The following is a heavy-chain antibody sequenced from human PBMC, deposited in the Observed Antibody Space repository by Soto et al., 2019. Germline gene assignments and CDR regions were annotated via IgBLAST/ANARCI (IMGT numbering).Heavy chain of an antibody. J-gene: IGHJ3*02. CDR1: GFIFSPYG. CDR3: ARAPRMAPFDI. Sequence: QVQLVESGGGVVQPGRSLRISCAASGFIFSPYGIHWVRQAPGKGLEWVALIRNDGSDKYYAESVTGRFTSSRDNSKNTVYLQMNSLRAEDTALYFCARAPRMAPFDIWGQGTMVTVSS. CDR2: IRNDGSDK. V-gene: IGHV3-33*01.